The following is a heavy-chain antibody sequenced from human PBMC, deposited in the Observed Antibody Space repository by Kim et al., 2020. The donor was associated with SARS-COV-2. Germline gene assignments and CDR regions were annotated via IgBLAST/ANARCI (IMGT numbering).Heavy chain of an antibody. V-gene: IGHV3-30*07. D-gene: IGHD1-26*01. J-gene: IGHJ3*02. Sequence: AASVKGRFTISRDTSKNTLYLQMNRLGAEDTAVYYWARQGVVGATAAFDIWGQGTMVTVSS. CDR3: ARQGVVGATAAFDI.